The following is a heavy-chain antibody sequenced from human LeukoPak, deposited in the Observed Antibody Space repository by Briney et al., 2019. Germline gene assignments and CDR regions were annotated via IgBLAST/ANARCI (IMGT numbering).Heavy chain of an antibody. V-gene: IGHV3-64*01. J-gene: IGHJ4*02. CDR2: ISSSGGST. D-gene: IGHD3-9*01. Sequence: GGSLRLSCAASGFTFSSYAMHWVRQPPGKGLEYVSGISSSGGSTYYANSVKGRFTISRDNSKNTVYLQMGSLRAEDMAVYYCARGNTLTGYSRYWGQGTLVTVSS. CDR3: ARGNTLTGYSRY. CDR1: GFTFSSYA.